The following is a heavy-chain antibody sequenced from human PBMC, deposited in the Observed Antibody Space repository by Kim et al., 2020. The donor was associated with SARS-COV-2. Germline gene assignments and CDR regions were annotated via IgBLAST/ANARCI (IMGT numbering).Heavy chain of an antibody. D-gene: IGHD3-22*01. Sequence: ASVKVSCKASGYTFSSYDISWVRQAPGQGLEWMGWISAYNGNTNYAQNLQGRVTMTTDTSTGTAYMELRSLRSDDTAVYYCAGQDYYDSSGYSLDHWGQG. V-gene: IGHV1-18*01. CDR1: GYTFSSYD. CDR2: ISAYNGNT. J-gene: IGHJ4*02. CDR3: AGQDYYDSSGYSLDH.